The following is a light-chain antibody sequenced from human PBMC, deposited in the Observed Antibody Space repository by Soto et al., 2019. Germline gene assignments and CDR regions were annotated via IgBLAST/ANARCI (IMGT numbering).Light chain of an antibody. V-gene: IGLV2-14*01. CDR1: SSDVGGYNY. Sequence: QSVLTQPASVSGSPGQSITISCTGTSSDVGGYNYVSWYQQHPGKAPKLMIYEVSNRPSGASNRFSGSKSGNTASLTISGLQAEDEDDYYCSSYTSSSTTYVFANGT. CDR3: SSYTSSSTTYV. CDR2: EVS. J-gene: IGLJ1*01.